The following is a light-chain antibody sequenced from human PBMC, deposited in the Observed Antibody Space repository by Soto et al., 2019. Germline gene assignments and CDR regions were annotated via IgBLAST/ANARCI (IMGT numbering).Light chain of an antibody. CDR1: SSNIGSNH. Sequence: QSVLTQSPSASGTPGQRVIIACSGSSSNIGSNHVNWYRHLPGAAPKLLIFRSDQRPSGVPDRFSGSKSGTTASLAISGLQSGDEADYYCAAWDDSRYGVVFGGWNKLTGL. J-gene: IGLJ2*01. CDR3: AAWDDSRYGVV. V-gene: IGLV1-44*01. CDR2: RSD.